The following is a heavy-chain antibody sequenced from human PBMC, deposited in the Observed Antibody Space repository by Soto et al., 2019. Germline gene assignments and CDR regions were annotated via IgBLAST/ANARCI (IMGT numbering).Heavy chain of an antibody. CDR2: ISNDGRNK. CDR3: ENEERQRIFGVVVLDY. D-gene: IGHD3-3*01. J-gene: IGHJ4*01. V-gene: IGHV3-30*18. Sequence: QVQLLESGGGVVQPGRSLRLSCAASGFTFSSYGMHWVRQGPGKGLEWVAVISNDGRNKYYADSVKGRFTISRDNSNNTLYLQMNGLRIEDAAEYHCENEERQRIFGVVVLDYWGQGILVTVSS. CDR1: GFTFSSYG.